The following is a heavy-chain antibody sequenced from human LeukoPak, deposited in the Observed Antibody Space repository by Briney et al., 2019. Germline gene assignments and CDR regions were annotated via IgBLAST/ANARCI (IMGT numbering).Heavy chain of an antibody. D-gene: IGHD3-22*01. J-gene: IGHJ6*02. CDR2: SHYSGST. V-gene: IGHV4-59*01. CDR1: GGSISTYY. CDR3: ARAPRGESDAASGFYGVDV. Sequence: PSETLSLTCTVSGGSISTYYWTWIRQPPGKRLEWIGFSHYSGSTNYNPSPKSRVTMSVDTSTNQFSLKLNSVTAADTAVYYCARAPRGESDAASGFYGVDVWGQGTTVTVSS.